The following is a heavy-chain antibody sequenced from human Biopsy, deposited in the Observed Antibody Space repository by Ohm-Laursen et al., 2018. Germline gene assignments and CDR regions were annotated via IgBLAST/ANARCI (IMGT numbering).Heavy chain of an antibody. V-gene: IGHV3-9*01. Sequence: SLRLSCAASGFTFDDYAVHWVRQAPGKGLEWVSGISWHSGSRGYADSVKGRFTISRDNAKKLLYLQMNSLRAEDTALYYCAKDVRVKVQLDGMDVWGQGITVTVSS. CDR2: ISWHSGSR. CDR3: AKDVRVKVQLDGMDV. J-gene: IGHJ6*02. D-gene: IGHD1-1*01. CDR1: GFTFDDYA.